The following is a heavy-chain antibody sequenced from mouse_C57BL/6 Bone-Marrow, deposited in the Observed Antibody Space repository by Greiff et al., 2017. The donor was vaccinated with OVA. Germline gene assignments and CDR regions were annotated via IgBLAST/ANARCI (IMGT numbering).Heavy chain of an antibody. V-gene: IGHV1-82*01. CDR2: IYPGDGDT. CDR3: ARWLPPV. CDR1: GYAFSSSW. D-gene: IGHD2-2*01. Sequence: VKLMESGPELVKPGASVKISCKASGYAFSSSWMNWVKQRPGKGLEWIGRIYPGDGDTNYNGKFKGKATLTADKSSSTAYMQLSRLTSEDSAVYFCARWLPPVWGTGTTVTVSS. J-gene: IGHJ1*03.